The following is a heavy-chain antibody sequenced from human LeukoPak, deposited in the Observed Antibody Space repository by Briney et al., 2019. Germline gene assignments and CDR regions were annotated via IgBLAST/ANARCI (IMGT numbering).Heavy chain of an antibody. D-gene: IGHD5-18*01. CDR1: GFTFGDHA. J-gene: IGHJ6*02. CDR2: IRSKAYGGTT. CDR3: RGPTQQWLYSGTDV. V-gene: IGHV3-49*04. Sequence: GGSLRLSCTASGFTFGDHAMSWVRQAPGKGLEWLGFIRSKAYGGTTEYAASAKGRFTISRDDSKSIAYLQMNSLTTEDTAVYCSRGPTQQWLYSGTDVWGQGTTVIVPS.